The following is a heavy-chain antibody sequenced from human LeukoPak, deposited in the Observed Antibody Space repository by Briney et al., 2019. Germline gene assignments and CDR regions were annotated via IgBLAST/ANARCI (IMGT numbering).Heavy chain of an antibody. CDR1: GGSISSHY. CDR2: IYYSGST. Sequence: SETLSLTCTVSGGSISSHYWSWIRQPPGKGLEWIGYIYYSGSTNYNPSLKSRVTISVDTSKNQFSLNLSSVTAADTAVYYCARGPQVRGAFDFWGQGTMVTVSS. CDR3: ARGPQVRGAFDF. J-gene: IGHJ3*01. D-gene: IGHD2-2*01. V-gene: IGHV4-59*11.